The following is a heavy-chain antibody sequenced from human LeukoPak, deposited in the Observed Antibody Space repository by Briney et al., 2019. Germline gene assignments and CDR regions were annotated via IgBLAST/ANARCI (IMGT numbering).Heavy chain of an antibody. CDR2: ISHSGST. D-gene: IGHD3-10*01. V-gene: IGHV4-34*01. J-gene: IGHJ4*02. CDR3: ALVVDYSGSGTYLVDY. CDR1: GGSFNVYH. Sequence: SETLSLTCAVYGGSFNVYHWRWIRQPPGKGLEWIGEISHSGSTNYNPSLMSRVTVSADTSKKQFSLNLSSVTAADTAVYYCALVVDYSGSGTYLVDYWGQGTLVTASS.